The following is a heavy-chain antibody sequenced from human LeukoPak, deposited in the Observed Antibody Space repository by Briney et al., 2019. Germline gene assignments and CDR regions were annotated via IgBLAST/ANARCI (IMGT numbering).Heavy chain of an antibody. Sequence: GGSLRLSCAVSGFSVSSNYVAWVRQAPGKGLEWVSVIYSTGTTFYADSVKGRFIISRDNSKNTVYLQMNGLRPEDTAVYYCARDRGPGWFDPWGQGTLVTGSS. D-gene: IGHD3-10*01. V-gene: IGHV3-66*03. CDR3: ARDRGPGWFDP. CDR1: GFSVSSNY. CDR2: IYSTGTT. J-gene: IGHJ5*02.